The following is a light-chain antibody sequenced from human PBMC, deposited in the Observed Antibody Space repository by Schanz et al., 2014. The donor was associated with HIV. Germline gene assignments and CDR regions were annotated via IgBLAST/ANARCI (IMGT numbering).Light chain of an antibody. V-gene: IGLV1-47*02. CDR1: NSNIGNNY. CDR2: ANM. J-gene: IGLJ2*01. CDR3: AAWDDSLTGVV. Sequence: QSVLTQPPSVSAAPGQEVTISCSGSNSNIGNNYVSWYQQLPGTAPKLLMYANMERPSGVPDRFSGSKSGTSASLAISGLQSEDEADYYCAAWDDSLTGVVFGGGTKLTVL.